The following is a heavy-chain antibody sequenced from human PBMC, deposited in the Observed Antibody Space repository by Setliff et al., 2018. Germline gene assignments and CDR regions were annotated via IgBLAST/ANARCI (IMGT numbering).Heavy chain of an antibody. CDR3: ARDLRVAVAGFDL. CDR1: GFTFSGYY. J-gene: IGHJ4*02. V-gene: IGHV3-11*04. CDR2: ISGSSGGI. Sequence: PGGSLRLSCAASGFTFSGYYMTWIRQAPGKGLEWVSYISGSSGGIYYADSVKGRFTISRDNAKKSLYMEMNSLRAEDTAVYYCARDLRVAVAGFDLWGQGSLVTVSS. D-gene: IGHD6-19*01.